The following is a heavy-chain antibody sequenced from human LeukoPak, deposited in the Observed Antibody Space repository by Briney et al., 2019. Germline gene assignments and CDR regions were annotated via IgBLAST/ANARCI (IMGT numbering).Heavy chain of an antibody. D-gene: IGHD3-22*01. J-gene: IGHJ4*02. CDR1: GGSFSGYY. CDR3: ARQVGISYYYLAEVVY. Sequence: SETLSLTCAGYGGSFSGYYWSWIRQSPGKGLEWIGEINHTGSTIYNPSLKSRVIMSVDMSSNQFSLKLSSVTAADTAVYYCARQVGISYYYLAEVVYWGQGTLVTVSS. V-gene: IGHV4-34*01. CDR2: INHTGST.